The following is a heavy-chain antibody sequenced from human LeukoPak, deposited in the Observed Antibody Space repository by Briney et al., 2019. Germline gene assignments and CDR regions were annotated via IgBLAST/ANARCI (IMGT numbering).Heavy chain of an antibody. D-gene: IGHD4-17*01. V-gene: IGHV3-21*01. CDR2: ISSSTYL. CDR3: ARGSSVPRVDYYYMHV. Sequence: GGSLRLSCAASGFTFSSYSMNWVRQGPGKGLEWVSAISSSTYLYYADSVKGRFTISSDNAKNSLYLQMNSLRAGDTAVYYSARGSSVPRVDYYYMHVWGKGTMVTVSS. CDR1: GFTFSSYS. J-gene: IGHJ6*03.